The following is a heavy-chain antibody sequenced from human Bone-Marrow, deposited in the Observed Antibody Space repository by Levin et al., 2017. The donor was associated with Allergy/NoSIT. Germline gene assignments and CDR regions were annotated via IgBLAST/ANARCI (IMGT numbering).Heavy chain of an antibody. D-gene: IGHD3-3*01. CDR2: INPNSGVT. J-gene: IGHJ4*02. CDR3: ARDHSADHDFWSGYFGD. Sequence: WASVKVSCKASGYTFVGYYLHWVRQAPGQGLEWMGWINPNSGVTLYAEKFRGRVTLTRDTSISTVYMELSSLRSDDTAVYYCARDHSADHDFWSGYFGDWGQGTLVTVSS. CDR1: GYTFVGYY. V-gene: IGHV1-2*02.